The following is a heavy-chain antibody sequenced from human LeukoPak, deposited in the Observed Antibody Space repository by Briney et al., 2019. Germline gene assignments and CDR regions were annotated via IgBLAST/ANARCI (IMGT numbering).Heavy chain of an antibody. CDR1: GYTFTGYG. V-gene: IGHV1-18*01. J-gene: IGHJ4*02. D-gene: IGHD2-15*01. CDR3: ARDWYCSGGSCIGLFDY. CDR2: ISTYNGDT. Sequence: ASVKVSCKASGYTFTGYGISWVRQAPGQGLEWMGWISTYNGDTNYAQNLQGRLTMTTDTSTSTVYMELSSLNPDDTAVYYCARDWYCSGGSCIGLFDYWGQGILVTVSS.